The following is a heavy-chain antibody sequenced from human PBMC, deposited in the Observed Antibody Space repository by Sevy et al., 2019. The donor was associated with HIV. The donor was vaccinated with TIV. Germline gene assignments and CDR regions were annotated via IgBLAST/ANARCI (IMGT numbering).Heavy chain of an antibody. V-gene: IGHV4-59*01. CDR3: ARGIVAYYFDY. Sequence: SETLSLTCTVSGDSISNYYWSWIRQPPGKGLEWIGYIYYSGFTNYNPSLKSRVTISVDTSKNHFSLKLSSVTAADTAVYYCARGIVAYYFDYWGQGTLVTVSS. CDR1: GDSISNYY. CDR2: IYYSGFT. J-gene: IGHJ4*02. D-gene: IGHD5-12*01.